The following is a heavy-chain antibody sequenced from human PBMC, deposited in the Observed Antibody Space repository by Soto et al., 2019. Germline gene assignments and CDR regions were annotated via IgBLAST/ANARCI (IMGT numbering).Heavy chain of an antibody. Sequence: SETLSLTCTVSGGSISSGDYYWSWIRQPPGKGLEWIGYIYYSGSTYYNPSLKSRVTISVDTSKNQFSLKLSSVTAADTAVYYCARHDGVVVIAAIDYWGRGILVTVSS. V-gene: IGHV4-30-4*01. D-gene: IGHD2-21*01. J-gene: IGHJ4*02. CDR1: GGSISSGDYY. CDR3: ARHDGVVVIAAIDY. CDR2: IYYSGST.